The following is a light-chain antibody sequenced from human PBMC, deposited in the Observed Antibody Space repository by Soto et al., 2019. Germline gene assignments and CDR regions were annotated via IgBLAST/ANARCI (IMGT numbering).Light chain of an antibody. V-gene: IGKV2-28*01. CDR3: MKGLPTWT. CDR2: LGS. CDR1: QSLLHSNGYNY. Sequence: DIVMTQSPLSLPVTPGEPASISCRSSQSLLHSNGYNYLDWYLQKPGQSPQLLIYLGSNRASGVPDRFSGSASGTDFTLKISRVEAEYVGVYYRMKGLPTWTFGQGTKVEIK. J-gene: IGKJ1*01.